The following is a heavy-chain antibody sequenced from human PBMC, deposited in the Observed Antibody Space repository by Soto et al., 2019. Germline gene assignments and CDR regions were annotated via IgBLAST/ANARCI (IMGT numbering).Heavy chain of an antibody. J-gene: IGHJ4*02. CDR2: ISPMFGAA. Sequence: QVQLVQSGAEMKKPGSSVKVSCQSSGGTFNTYAMNWVRQAPGQGPEWMGDISPMFGAANYAPKFQGRVTITADESTGTSYMRLSSLTSEDTALHFCAREVQVHTPAFVYWGQGTLVTVSS. D-gene: IGHD3-10*01. V-gene: IGHV1-69*19. CDR3: AREVQVHTPAFVY. CDR1: GGTFNTYA.